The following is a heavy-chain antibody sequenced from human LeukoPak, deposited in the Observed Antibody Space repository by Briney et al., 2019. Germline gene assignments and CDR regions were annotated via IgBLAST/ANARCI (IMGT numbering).Heavy chain of an antibody. CDR2: INHSGST. CDR1: GGSFSGYY. D-gene: IGHD3-10*01. J-gene: IGHJ6*03. V-gene: IGHV4-34*01. CDR3: ARETKYYGSGSYYLRGYYYYYMDV. Sequence: PSETLSLTCAVYGGSFSGYYWSWIRQPPGKGLEWIGEINHSGSTNYNPSLKSRDTISVDTSKNQFSLKLSSVTAADTAVYYCARETKYYGSGSYYLRGYYYYYMDVWGKGTTVTISS.